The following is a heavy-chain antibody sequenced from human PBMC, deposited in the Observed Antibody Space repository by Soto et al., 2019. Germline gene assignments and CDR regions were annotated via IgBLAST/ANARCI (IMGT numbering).Heavy chain of an antibody. V-gene: IGHV4-30-2*01. D-gene: IGHD6-13*01. CDR1: GGSIRSGGYS. CDR2: IYHSGST. CDR3: ASGQQLVRNY. J-gene: IGHJ4*02. Sequence: QLQPQESGSGLVKPSQTLSLTCAVSGGSIRSGGYSCSWIRQPPGKGLEWIGYIYHSGSTYYNPSLKSRVTISVDRSKNRFSLKLSSVTAADTAVYYCASGQQLVRNYWGQGTLVTVSS.